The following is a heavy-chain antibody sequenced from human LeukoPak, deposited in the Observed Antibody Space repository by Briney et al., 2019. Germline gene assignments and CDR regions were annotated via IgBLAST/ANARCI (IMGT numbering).Heavy chain of an antibody. J-gene: IGHJ4*02. CDR1: GFTFSSYS. Sequence: SGGSLRLSCAASGFTFSSYSMNWVRQAPGKGLEWVSSISSSSSYIYYADSVKGRFTISRDNAKNSLYLQMNSLRAEDTAVYYCARDPIGYGDYGYFDYWGQGTLVTVSS. CDR3: ARDPIGYGDYGYFDY. CDR2: ISSSSSYI. D-gene: IGHD4-17*01. V-gene: IGHV3-21*01.